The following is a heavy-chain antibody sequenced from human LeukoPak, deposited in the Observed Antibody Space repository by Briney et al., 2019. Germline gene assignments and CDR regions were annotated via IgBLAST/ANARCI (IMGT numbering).Heavy chain of an antibody. CDR1: GYIFSDFW. CDR2: IYPGDSDT. V-gene: IGHV5-51*01. CDR3: ARPARGLLRYFDWFY. D-gene: IGHD3-9*01. Sequence: GESLKISCKGSGYIFSDFWIVWVRQMPGQGLEWMGIIYPGDSDTRYSPSFQGQVTISADKSISTAYLQWSSLKASDTAMYYCARPARGLLRYFDWFYWGQGTLVTVSS. J-gene: IGHJ4*02.